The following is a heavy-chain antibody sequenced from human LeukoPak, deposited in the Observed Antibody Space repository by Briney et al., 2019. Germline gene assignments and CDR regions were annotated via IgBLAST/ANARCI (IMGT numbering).Heavy chain of an antibody. Sequence: SETLSLTCTVSGGSISSYYWSWIRQPPGKGLEWIGDIYYSGSTNYNPSLKSRVTILVDTSKNQFSLKLSSVTAADTAVYYCARDSSSSPHYFDPWGQGALVTVSS. V-gene: IGHV4-59*01. J-gene: IGHJ5*02. CDR2: IYYSGST. D-gene: IGHD6-6*01. CDR1: GGSISSYY. CDR3: ARDSSSSPHYFDP.